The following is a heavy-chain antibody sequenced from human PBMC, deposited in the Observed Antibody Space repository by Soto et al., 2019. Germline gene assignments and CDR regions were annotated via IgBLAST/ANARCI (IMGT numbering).Heavy chain of an antibody. Sequence: QLQLQESGPGLVRPSQTLSLTCSVSGGSITCGGSYWGWIRQLPGKGLEWGAYVYSSGRTYYNPSHASRLSIAPDTSKNQFTLLPRSVTDANSAIYYCARDHNGFNTAFDIWGQGAMVTVSS. J-gene: IGHJ3*02. CDR3: ARDHNGFNTAFDI. CDR2: VYSSGRT. CDR1: GGSITCGGSY. V-gene: IGHV4-31*03. D-gene: IGHD5-12*01.